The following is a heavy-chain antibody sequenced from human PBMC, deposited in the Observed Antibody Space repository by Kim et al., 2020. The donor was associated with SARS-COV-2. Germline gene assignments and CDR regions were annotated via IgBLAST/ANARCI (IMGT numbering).Heavy chain of an antibody. Sequence: SETLSLTCTVSGDSISSRKYFWGWIRQPPGKGLEWIGSIYFSGSTYYNPSLKGRVIISVDTSKNQFSLKLTSVTAADTAVYYCARPEGDGYNFDAFDFWG. CDR3: ARPEGDGYNFDAFDF. D-gene: IGHD5-12*01. V-gene: IGHV4-39*01. CDR1: GDSISSRKYF. J-gene: IGHJ3*01. CDR2: IYFSGST.